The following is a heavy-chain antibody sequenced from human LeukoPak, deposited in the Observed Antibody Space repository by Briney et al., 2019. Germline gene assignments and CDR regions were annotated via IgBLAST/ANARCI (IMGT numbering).Heavy chain of an antibody. V-gene: IGHV4-39*07. CDR1: GGSISSTNYY. CDR3: ARESAAIISWFDP. CDR2: IYYSGNT. J-gene: IGHJ5*02. Sequence: SETLSLTCTVSGGSISSTNYYWGWIRQPPGKGLEWIGSIYYSGNTYYNPSLKSRVTMSVDTSKNQFSLKLSSVTAADTAVYYCARESAAIISWFDPWGQGTLVTVSS. D-gene: IGHD2-2*01.